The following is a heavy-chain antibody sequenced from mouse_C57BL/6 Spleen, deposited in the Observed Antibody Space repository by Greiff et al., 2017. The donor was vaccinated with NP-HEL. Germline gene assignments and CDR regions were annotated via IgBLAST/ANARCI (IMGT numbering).Heavy chain of an antibody. D-gene: IGHD6-1*01. Sequence: VQLQQSGAELARPGASVKLSCKASGYTFTSYGISWVKQRTGQGLEWIGEIYPRSGNTYYNEKFKGKATLTADKSTSTAYMELRSLTSEDPAVCVCAGEAAEVTAYWGQGTLVTVSA. V-gene: IGHV1-81*01. CDR2: IYPRSGNT. J-gene: IGHJ3*01. CDR1: GYTFTSYG. CDR3: AGEAAEVTAY.